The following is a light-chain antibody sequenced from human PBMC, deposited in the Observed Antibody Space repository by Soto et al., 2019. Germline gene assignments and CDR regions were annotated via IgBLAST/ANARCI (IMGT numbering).Light chain of an antibody. J-gene: IGLJ1*01. CDR2: GVT. Sequence: QSVLTQPPSASGSPGQSVTFSCTGTSSDVGRYNYVSWYQQHPGKAPKLLIYGVTQRPSGVPDRFSGSKSGNTASLTVSGLQDEDEGYSYCSSYAGSNIYVFGTGTKVTVL. CDR3: SSYAGSNIYV. V-gene: IGLV2-8*01. CDR1: SSDVGRYNY.